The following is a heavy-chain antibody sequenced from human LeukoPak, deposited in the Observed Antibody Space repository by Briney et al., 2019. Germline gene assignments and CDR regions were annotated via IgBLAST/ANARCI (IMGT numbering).Heavy chain of an antibody. CDR2: INHSGST. D-gene: IGHD1-1*01. V-gene: IGHV4-34*01. Sequence: SETLSLTCAVYGGSFSGYYWSWIRQPPGKGLEWIGEINHSGSTNYNPSLKSRVTISVDTSKNQISLKLSSVTAADTAVYYCARDSGGYKNIIDYWGQGTLVTVSS. CDR1: GGSFSGYY. CDR3: ARDSGGYKNIIDY. J-gene: IGHJ4*02.